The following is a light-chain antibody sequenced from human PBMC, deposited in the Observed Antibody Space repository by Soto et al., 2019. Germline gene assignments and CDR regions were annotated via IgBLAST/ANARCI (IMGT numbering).Light chain of an antibody. Sequence: AIRMTQSPSSFSASTGDRVTITCRASQAISSYLAWYQQKPGRAPQLLIYAASTLQSGVPSRFSGSGSGTDFTLSISCLQSEDFATYYCQQYYSYPLTFGGGTKVEIK. J-gene: IGKJ4*01. CDR2: AAS. V-gene: IGKV1-8*01. CDR1: QAISSY. CDR3: QQYYSYPLT.